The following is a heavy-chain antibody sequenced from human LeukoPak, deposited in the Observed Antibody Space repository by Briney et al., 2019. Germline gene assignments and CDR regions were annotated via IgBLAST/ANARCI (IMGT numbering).Heavy chain of an antibody. V-gene: IGHV3-23*01. CDR3: AKLTNVAATGTFDY. Sequence: PGGSLRLSCAASGFTFSSYAMTWVRQAPGKGLEWVSAISANSGSTYYADSVRGRFTISRDNSKNTLDLQMSSLRAEDTAIYYCAKLTNVAATGTFDYWGQGALVTVSS. J-gene: IGHJ4*02. D-gene: IGHD6-13*01. CDR2: ISANSGST. CDR1: GFTFSSYA.